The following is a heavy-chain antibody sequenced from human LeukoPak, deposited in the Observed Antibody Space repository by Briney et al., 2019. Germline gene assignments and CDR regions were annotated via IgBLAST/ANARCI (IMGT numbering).Heavy chain of an antibody. J-gene: IGHJ5*02. CDR1: GYTFTSYY. CDR2: INPNSGGT. V-gene: IGHV1-2*02. D-gene: IGHD5-12*01. CDR3: ARDKVATIFNWFDP. Sequence: ASVKVSCKASGYTFTSYYMHWVRQAPGQGLEWMGWINPNSGGTNYAQKFQGRVTMTRDTSISTAYMELSRLRSDDTAVYYCARDKVATIFNWFDPWGQGTLVTVSS.